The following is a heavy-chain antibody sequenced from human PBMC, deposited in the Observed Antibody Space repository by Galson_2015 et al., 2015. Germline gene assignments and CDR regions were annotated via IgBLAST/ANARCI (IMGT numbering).Heavy chain of an antibody. V-gene: IGHV2-5*02. CDR3: AHGNSAGSHRFDP. CDR1: GFSLSTSREG. D-gene: IGHD3-10*01. J-gene: IGHJ5*02. CDR2: IYWDGDP. Sequence: PALVKPTQTLTLTCTVSGFSLSTSREGVGWIRQPPGKALEWLAFIYWDGDPRYSPSLQSRLSITRDTSKNQVVLTMTNTDPVDTATYYCAHGNSAGSHRFDPWGQGTLVTVSS.